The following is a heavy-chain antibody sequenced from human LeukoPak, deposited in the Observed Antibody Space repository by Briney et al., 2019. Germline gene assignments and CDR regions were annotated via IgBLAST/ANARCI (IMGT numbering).Heavy chain of an antibody. CDR3: ARHFRLVVENWFDP. D-gene: IGHD2-21*01. CDR2: IFQSGET. Sequence: SEPLSLTCSVSGGSIISSNWWGWIRQPPGKGLEWIGEIFQSGETDYNPSLRSRVIISINKSKNQFSLQLNSVTTADTAIYYCARHFRLVVENWFDPWGQGTLVTVSS. J-gene: IGHJ5*02. CDR1: GGSIISSNW. V-gene: IGHV4/OR15-8*02.